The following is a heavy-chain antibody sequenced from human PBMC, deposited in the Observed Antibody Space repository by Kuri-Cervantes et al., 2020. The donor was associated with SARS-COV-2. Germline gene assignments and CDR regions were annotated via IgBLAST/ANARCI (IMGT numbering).Heavy chain of an antibody. CDR3: ARDGPTVTTWFNYYMDV. Sequence: GGSLRLSCAASGFTFSSYGMHWVRQAPGKGLEWVAFIRYDGSNKYYADSVKGRFTISRDNSKNTLYLQMNSLRPEDTAVYHCARDGPTVTTWFNYYMDVWGKGTTVTVSS. D-gene: IGHD4-11*01. CDR2: IRYDGSNK. J-gene: IGHJ6*03. V-gene: IGHV3-30*02. CDR1: GFTFSSYG.